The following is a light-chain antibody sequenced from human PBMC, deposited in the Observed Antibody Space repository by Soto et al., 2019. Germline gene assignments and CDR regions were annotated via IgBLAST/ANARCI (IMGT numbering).Light chain of an antibody. J-gene: IGLJ3*02. CDR1: RGHNSYA. CDR3: QTWGTGGV. Sequence: QPVLTQSPSASASLGASVKLTCTLSRGHNSYAIAWHQQQPEKGPRYLMKLNSDGSHTKGDGIPDRFSASSSGAERYLIISSLQSEDEADYYCQTWGTGGVFGGGTKLTVL. CDR2: LNSDGSH. V-gene: IGLV4-69*01.